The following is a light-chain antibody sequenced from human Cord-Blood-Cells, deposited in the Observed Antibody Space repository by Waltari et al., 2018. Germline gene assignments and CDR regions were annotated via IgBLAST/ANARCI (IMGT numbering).Light chain of an antibody. V-gene: IGKV1-39*01. CDR3: QQSYSTPYT. Sequence: DIQMTQSPSSLSASVGDRVTITCRASQSISSYLTWYQQKPGKAPKLLIYAASSLQSGVPSRFSSSGSGTDVTLTISSLQPEDFATNYCQQSYSTPYTFGQVTKLEIK. J-gene: IGKJ2*01. CDR1: QSISSY. CDR2: AAS.